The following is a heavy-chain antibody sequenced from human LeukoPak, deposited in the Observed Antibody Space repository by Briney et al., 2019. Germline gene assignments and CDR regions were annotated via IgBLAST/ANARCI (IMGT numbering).Heavy chain of an antibody. D-gene: IGHD2-15*01. J-gene: IGHJ6*02. Sequence: GESLKISCKGSGYSFTSYWIGWVRQMPGKGLEWMGIIYPGDSDTRYSPSFQGQVTISADKSISTAYLQWSSLKASDTAMYYCARPRRSGGSCFSGMDVWGQGTTVTVSS. V-gene: IGHV5-51*01. CDR1: GYSFTSYW. CDR3: ARPRRSGGSCFSGMDV. CDR2: IYPGDSDT.